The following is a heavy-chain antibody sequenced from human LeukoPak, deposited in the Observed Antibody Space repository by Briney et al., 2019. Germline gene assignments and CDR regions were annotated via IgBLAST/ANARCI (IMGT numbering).Heavy chain of an antibody. Sequence: GESLKISCKDSGYSFTNYWIGWVRQMPGKGLEWMGIIYPGDSDTRYSPSFQGQVTISADRSISTAYLQWSSLKASDTAMYYCARRGYRSGANAFDIWGQGTMVTVSS. J-gene: IGHJ3*02. D-gene: IGHD6-19*01. CDR2: IYPGDSDT. CDR3: ARRGYRSGANAFDI. CDR1: GYSFTNYW. V-gene: IGHV5-51*01.